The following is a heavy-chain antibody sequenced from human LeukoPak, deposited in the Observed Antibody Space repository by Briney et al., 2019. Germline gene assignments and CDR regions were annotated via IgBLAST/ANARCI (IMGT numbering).Heavy chain of an antibody. V-gene: IGHV4-59*08. Sequence: SETLSLTCAVYGGSFSGYYWSWIRQPPGKGLEWIGDIFYSGSTNYNPSLKSRVTISVDTSKNQFSLKLSSVTAADTAVYYCVRRYGSGYNWLDPWGQGTLVTISS. D-gene: IGHD3-10*01. CDR1: GGSFSGYY. CDR2: IFYSGST. CDR3: VRRYGSGYNWLDP. J-gene: IGHJ5*02.